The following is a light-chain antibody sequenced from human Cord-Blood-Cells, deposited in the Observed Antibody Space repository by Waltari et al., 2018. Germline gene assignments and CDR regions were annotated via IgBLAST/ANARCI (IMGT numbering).Light chain of an antibody. CDR2: EVS. V-gene: IGLV2-23*02. J-gene: IGLJ3*02. Sequence: QSALTQPASVSGSPGQSITISCTGTSSDVGSYNLVSWYQQHPGKAPQLMIYEVSKRPSGVSKRFSGSKSGNTASLTISGLQAEDEADYYCCSYAGSSTLVFGGGTKLTVL. CDR1: SSDVGSYNL. CDR3: CSYAGSSTLV.